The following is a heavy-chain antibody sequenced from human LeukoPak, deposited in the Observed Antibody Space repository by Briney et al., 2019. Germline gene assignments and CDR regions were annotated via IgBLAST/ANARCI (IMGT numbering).Heavy chain of an antibody. CDR2: IYTSGST. Sequence: PSETLSLTCTVSGGSISSYYWSWIRQPAGKGLEWIGRIYTSGSTNYNPSLKSRVTMSVDTSKNQFSLKLSSVTAADTAVYYCARAEGIAAAGTIAGWFDPWGQGTLVTVSS. V-gene: IGHV4-4*07. CDR1: GGSISSYY. D-gene: IGHD6-13*01. CDR3: ARAEGIAAAGTIAGWFDP. J-gene: IGHJ5*02.